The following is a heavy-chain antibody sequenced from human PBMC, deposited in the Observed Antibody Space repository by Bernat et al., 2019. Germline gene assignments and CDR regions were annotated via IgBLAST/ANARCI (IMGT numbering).Heavy chain of an antibody. D-gene: IGHD4-11*01. CDR1: GYTFTSYA. CDR3: ARMTVTTFYFDY. J-gene: IGHJ4*02. Sequence: QLVQSGPEVKKPGTSVKVSCKASGYTFTSYAMHWVRQAPGQRLEWMGWINAGNGNTKYSQKFQGRVTITRDTSASTAYMELSSLRSEDTAVYYCARMTVTTFYFDYWGQGTLVTVSS. V-gene: IGHV1-3*01. CDR2: INAGNGNT.